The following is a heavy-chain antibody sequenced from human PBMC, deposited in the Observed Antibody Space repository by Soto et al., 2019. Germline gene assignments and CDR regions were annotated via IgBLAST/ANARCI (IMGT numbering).Heavy chain of an antibody. CDR2: ISAYNGNT. D-gene: IGHD6-25*01. CDR3: ARGAIAPASGDY. V-gene: IGHV1-18*01. Sequence: QVQLVQSGTEVKKPGASVKVSCKASGYTFTSYGISWVRQAPGQGLEWMGWISAYNGNTDYAQKLQGRVTMTTDTSTSTGYMELRSLGSDDTAVYSCARGAIAPASGDYWGKGTLVTVSS. CDR1: GYTFTSYG. J-gene: IGHJ4*02.